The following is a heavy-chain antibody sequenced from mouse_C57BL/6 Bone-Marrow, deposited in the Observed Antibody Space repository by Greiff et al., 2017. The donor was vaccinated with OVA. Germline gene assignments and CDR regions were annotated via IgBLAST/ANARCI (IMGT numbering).Heavy chain of an antibody. CDR1: GYTFTSYW. CDR3: ARGGGTTVVVSYYYAMDY. J-gene: IGHJ4*01. CDR2: IDPSDSYT. V-gene: IGHV1-69*01. D-gene: IGHD1-1*01. Sequence: QVQLQQPGAELVMPGASVKLSCKASGYTFTSYWMHWVKQRPGQGLEWIGEIDPSDSYTNYNQKFKGKSTLTVDNSSSTAYMQLSSLTSEDSAFYYCARGGGTTVVVSYYYAMDYWGQGTSVTVSS.